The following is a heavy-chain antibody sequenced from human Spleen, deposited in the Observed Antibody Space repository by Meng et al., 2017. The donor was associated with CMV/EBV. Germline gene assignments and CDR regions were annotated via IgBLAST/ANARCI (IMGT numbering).Heavy chain of an antibody. V-gene: IGHV3-21*01. Sequence: GESLKISCAASGFTFSTYAMYWVRQAPGKGLEWVSSISSSSSYIYYADSVKGRFIISRDNAKNSLYLQMNSLRAEDTAVYYCARGITGTTLGAFDIWGQGTMVTVSS. D-gene: IGHD1-20*01. J-gene: IGHJ3*02. CDR3: ARGITGTTLGAFDI. CDR2: ISSSSSYI. CDR1: GFTFSTYA.